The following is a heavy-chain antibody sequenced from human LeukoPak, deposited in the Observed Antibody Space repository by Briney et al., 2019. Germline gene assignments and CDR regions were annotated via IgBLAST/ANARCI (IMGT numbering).Heavy chain of an antibody. CDR2: ISYDGSNK. CDR1: GFTFSSYG. Sequence: PGRSLTLSCAASGFTFSSYGMHWVRQAPGKGLEWVAVISYDGSNKYYADFVKGRFSISRDNSNNTLYLQMSRLRAGDTAVYYCSRDRDYDSANFDYWGQGTLVTVSS. D-gene: IGHD3-22*01. J-gene: IGHJ4*02. V-gene: IGHV3-30*03. CDR3: SRDRDYDSANFDY.